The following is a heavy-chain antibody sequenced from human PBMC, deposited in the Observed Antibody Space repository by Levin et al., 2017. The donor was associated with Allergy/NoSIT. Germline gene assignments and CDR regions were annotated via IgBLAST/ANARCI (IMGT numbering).Heavy chain of an antibody. CDR1: GFTFSSYA. CDR2: ISYDGSNK. J-gene: IGHJ4*02. D-gene: IGHD1-1*01. Sequence: GGSLRLSCAASGFTFSSYAMHWVRQAPGKGLEWVAVISYDGSNKYYADSVKGRFTISRDNSKNTLYLQMNSLRAEDTAVYYCARDPPGTTGTYYFDYWGQGTLVTVSS. V-gene: IGHV3-30-3*01. CDR3: ARDPPGTTGTYYFDY.